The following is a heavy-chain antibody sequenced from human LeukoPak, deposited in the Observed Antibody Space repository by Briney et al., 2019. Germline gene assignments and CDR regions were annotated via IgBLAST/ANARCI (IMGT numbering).Heavy chain of an antibody. V-gene: IGHV4-31*03. CDR1: GGSISSGGYY. CDR2: IYYSGST. CDR3: ARGGTVAAAGGAGGAFDI. J-gene: IGHJ3*02. Sequence: SETLSLTCTVSGGSISSGGYYWSWIRQHPGKGLEWIGYIYYSGSTYYNPSLKSRVTISVDTSKNQFSLKLSSVTAADTAVYYCARGGTVAAAGGAGGAFDIWGQGTMVTVSS. D-gene: IGHD6-13*01.